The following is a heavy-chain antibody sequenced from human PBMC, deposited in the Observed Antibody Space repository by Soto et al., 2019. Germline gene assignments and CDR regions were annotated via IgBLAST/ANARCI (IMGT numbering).Heavy chain of an antibody. Sequence: QVQLVQSGAELKKPGASVKVSCKASGYTFTNYGISWVRQAPGQGLEWMGWINTYHGNTKYAQKLQGRVTMTKDTSTTTAYMELTSLRSDDTAVYYCARSPGYSASWRYFYYDMKIGGQGTTVIVSS. J-gene: IGHJ6*02. CDR3: ARSPGYSASWRYFYYDMKI. V-gene: IGHV1-18*01. CDR1: GYTFTNYG. CDR2: INTYHGNT. D-gene: IGHD6-13*01.